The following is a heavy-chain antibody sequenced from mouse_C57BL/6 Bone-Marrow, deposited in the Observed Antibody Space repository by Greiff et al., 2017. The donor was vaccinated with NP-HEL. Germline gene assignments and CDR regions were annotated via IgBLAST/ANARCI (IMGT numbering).Heavy chain of an antibody. CDR3: ARDRVITLRYDYDGAWFAY. J-gene: IGHJ3*01. V-gene: IGHV5-4*01. D-gene: IGHD2-4*01. CDR1: GFTFSSYA. Sequence: EVQGVESGGGLVKPGGSLKLSCAASGFTFSSYAMSWVRQTPEKRLEWVATISDGGSYTYYPDNVKGRFTISSDNAKNNLYLQMSHLKSEDTAMYYCARDRVITLRYDYDGAWFAYWGQGTLVTVSA. CDR2: ISDGGSYT.